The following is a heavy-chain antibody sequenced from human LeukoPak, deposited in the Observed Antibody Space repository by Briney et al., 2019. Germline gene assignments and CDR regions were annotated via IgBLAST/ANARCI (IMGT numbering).Heavy chain of an antibody. CDR1: GGSISSYY. CDR2: IYYSGST. CDR3: AREGVEMATMAEFDY. J-gene: IGHJ4*02. D-gene: IGHD5-24*01. V-gene: IGHV4-59*12. Sequence: PSETLSLTCTVSGGSISSYYWSWIRQPPGKGLEWIGYIYYSGSTNYNPSLKSRVTISVDTSKNQFSLKLSSVTAADTAVYYCAREGVEMATMAEFDYWGQGTLVTVSS.